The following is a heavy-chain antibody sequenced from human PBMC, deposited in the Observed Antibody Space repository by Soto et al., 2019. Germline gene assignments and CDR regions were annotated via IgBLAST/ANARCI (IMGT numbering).Heavy chain of an antibody. Sequence: PXESLKVSCKTSGNSFISYWFALVLQLPGKGLEWMGTFYPGDSTSTYSPSFQGQVTISVDTSITTAYLQLNSLKASDTAMYYCARIIGYCRNNDCSWTFDVWGQGTMVTV. CDR3: ARIIGYCRNNDCSWTFDV. CDR1: GNSFISYW. CDR2: FYPGDSTS. V-gene: IGHV5-51*01. J-gene: IGHJ3*01. D-gene: IGHD2-15*01.